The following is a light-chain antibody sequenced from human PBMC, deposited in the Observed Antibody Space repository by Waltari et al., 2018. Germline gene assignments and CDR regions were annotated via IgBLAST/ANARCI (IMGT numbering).Light chain of an antibody. J-gene: IGKJ1*01. CDR2: GAS. CDR1: QSASSSY. Sequence: EIVLTQSPGTLSLSPGERATLSCRASQSASSSYLALYQQKPCQAPRVLIHGASNRATGIPDRVSCSGSGTGFPFTISRLGPGDFAVYYLQQDGSSPWTFGQGTKVEIK. V-gene: IGKV3-20*01. CDR3: QQDGSSPWT.